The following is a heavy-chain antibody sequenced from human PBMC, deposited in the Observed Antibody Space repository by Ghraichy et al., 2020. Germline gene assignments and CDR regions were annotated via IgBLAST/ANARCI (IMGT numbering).Heavy chain of an antibody. CDR1: GFTFSSYW. J-gene: IGHJ4*02. V-gene: IGHV3-7*01. D-gene: IGHD6-6*01. Sequence: GGSLRLSCAASGFTFSSYWMSWVRQAPGKGLEWVANIKQDGSEKHYVDSVKGRFTISRDNARNSLYLQMNSLRDEDTAVYYCASRCSSSSFDYWGQGTLVTVSS. CDR2: IKQDGSEK. CDR3: ASRCSSSSFDY.